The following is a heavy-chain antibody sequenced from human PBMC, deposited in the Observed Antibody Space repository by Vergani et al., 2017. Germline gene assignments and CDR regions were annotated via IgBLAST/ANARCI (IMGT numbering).Heavy chain of an antibody. D-gene: IGHD1-1*01. CDR3: ARWGNEKRLDS. CDR2: IWYDGSNK. Sequence: QVQLVESEGGVVQPGRSLTLSCVASGFTFSSHGIHWVRQAPGKGLEWVAVIWYDGSNKYYGDSVKGLFTISRDNSKNTLYLQMNSLRVEDTAVYYCARWGNEKRLDSWGQGTLVTVSS. J-gene: IGHJ5*01. V-gene: IGHV3-33*01. CDR1: GFTFSSHG.